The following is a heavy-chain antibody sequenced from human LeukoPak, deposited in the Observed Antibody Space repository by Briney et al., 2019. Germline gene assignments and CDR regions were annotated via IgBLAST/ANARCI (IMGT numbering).Heavy chain of an antibody. V-gene: IGHV1-18*01. CDR1: GYTFTSYG. J-gene: IGHJ4*02. Sequence: GASVKVSCKASGYTFTSYGISWVRQAPGQGLEWTGWISAYNGNTNYAQKLQGRVTMTTDTSTSTAYMELRSLRSVDTAVYYCARHPVGHCSSTSCQHFDYWGQGTLVTVSS. D-gene: IGHD2-2*03. CDR2: ISAYNGNT. CDR3: ARHPVGHCSSTSCQHFDY.